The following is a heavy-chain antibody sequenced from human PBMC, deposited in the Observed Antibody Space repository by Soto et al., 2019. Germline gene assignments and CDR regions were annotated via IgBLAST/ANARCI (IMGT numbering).Heavy chain of an antibody. CDR1: GGSISSGGYS. J-gene: IGHJ4*02. CDR2: IYHSGST. CDR3: ARGRGLGFDY. Sequence: QLQLQESGSGLVKPSQTLSLTCAVSGGSISSGGYSWSWIRQPPGKGLEWIGYIYHSGSTYYNPSLKSRVTKLVNRSKNQVPPELSFGTGADTAVDYCARGRGLGFDYWGQGTLVTVSS. D-gene: IGHD6-25*01. V-gene: IGHV4-30-2*01.